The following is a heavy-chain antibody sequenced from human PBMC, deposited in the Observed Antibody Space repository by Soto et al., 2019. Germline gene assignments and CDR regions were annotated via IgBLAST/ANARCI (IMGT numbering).Heavy chain of an antibody. CDR2: ISSSSSYT. Sequence: SLTPYWTASGSTFIYNYMSSIRQATGKGLEWVSCISSSSSYTTYACSVKGRFTISRDNANISLYLQLNSLRAEYTAVYDCARGDGYCFYSWGQETLFTVSS. D-gene: IGHD2-2*03. CDR3: ARGDGYCFYS. J-gene: IGHJ5*01. CDR1: GSTFIYNY. V-gene: IGHV3-11*06.